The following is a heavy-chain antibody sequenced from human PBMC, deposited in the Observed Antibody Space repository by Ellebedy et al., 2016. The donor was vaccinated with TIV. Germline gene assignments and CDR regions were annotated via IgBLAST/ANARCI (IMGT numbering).Heavy chain of an antibody. V-gene: IGHV3-30*02. CDR2: IRSDGSAR. Sequence: PGGSLRLSCATSGFSTSGMHWVRQPPGKGLEWVAFIRSDGSARYYGDSVSGRFTISRDDSKNTLYLQMNSLRSDDTAVYYCAKGAYPVPTVMAVWGQGTMVTVSS. CDR3: AKGAYPVPTVMAV. D-gene: IGHD4-17*01. J-gene: IGHJ6*02. CDR1: GFSTSG.